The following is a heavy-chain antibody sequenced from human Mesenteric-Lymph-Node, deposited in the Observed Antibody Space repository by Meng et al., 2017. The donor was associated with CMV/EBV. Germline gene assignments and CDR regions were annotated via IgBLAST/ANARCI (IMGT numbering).Heavy chain of an antibody. D-gene: IGHD3-3*01. V-gene: IGHV3-74*01. CDR1: GFTFRRSS. J-gene: IGHJ5*02. Sequence: GESLKISCAASGFTFRRSSMHWVRQAPGKGLVWISRITDDGSATDYADSVKGRFTISRDNSKNTLYLQMKSLRADDTAVYYCAGGGPAIFSPFDPWGQGTLVTVSS. CDR2: ITDDGSAT. CDR3: AGGGPAIFSPFDP.